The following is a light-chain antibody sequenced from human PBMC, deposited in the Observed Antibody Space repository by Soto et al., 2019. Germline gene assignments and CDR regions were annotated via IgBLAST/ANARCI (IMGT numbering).Light chain of an antibody. Sequence: DIQMTQSPSTLSASVGDRVTITCRASQSVRSWLAWYQQKPGRAPKFLIYDASSLQSGVPSRFSGSGSETDFTLTISSLQPEDFATYSCQHSTTWTFGQGTKVDIK. CDR2: DAS. CDR3: QHSTTWT. CDR1: QSVRSW. J-gene: IGKJ1*01. V-gene: IGKV1-5*01.